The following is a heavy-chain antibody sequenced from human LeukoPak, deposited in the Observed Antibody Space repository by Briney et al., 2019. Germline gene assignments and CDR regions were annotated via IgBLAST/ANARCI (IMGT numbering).Heavy chain of an antibody. V-gene: IGHV3-23*01. Sequence: PGGSLRLSCAASGFTFSIYAMTWVRQAPGKGLEWVSTISASGGSWFYADSVRGRFTMPRDNSKNTLYLQMNSLRVEDTAVYYCAKDRDDDNPDFHHWGQGTLVTVSS. J-gene: IGHJ1*01. CDR2: ISASGGSW. CDR1: GFTFSIYA. D-gene: IGHD5-24*01. CDR3: AKDRDDDNPDFHH.